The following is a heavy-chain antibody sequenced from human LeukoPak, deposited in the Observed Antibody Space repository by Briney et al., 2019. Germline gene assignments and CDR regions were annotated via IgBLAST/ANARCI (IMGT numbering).Heavy chain of an antibody. Sequence: GASVKVSCKASGYTFTSYGISWVRQAPGQGLEWMGGIIPIFGTANYAQKFQGRVTITADKSTSTAYMELSSLRSEDTAVYYCARHSSKVAPIDYWGQGTLVTVSS. CDR2: IIPIFGTA. J-gene: IGHJ4*02. D-gene: IGHD2-15*01. CDR3: ARHSSKVAPIDY. CDR1: GYTFTSYG. V-gene: IGHV1-69*06.